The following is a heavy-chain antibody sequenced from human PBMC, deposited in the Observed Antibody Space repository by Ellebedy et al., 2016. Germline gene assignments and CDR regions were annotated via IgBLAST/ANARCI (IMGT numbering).Heavy chain of an antibody. D-gene: IGHD2-21*02. Sequence: ASVKVSXXASGYTFTGYYIHWVRQAPGQGFEWMGWIKPNSGGTNYAQNFHGRVTLTRDMSINTVYMGLSSLKSDDTAVYYCARATVVTPTVPPYFDYWGQGTLVTVSS. CDR1: GYTFTGYY. V-gene: IGHV1-2*02. CDR3: ARATVVTPTVPPYFDY. CDR2: IKPNSGGT. J-gene: IGHJ4*02.